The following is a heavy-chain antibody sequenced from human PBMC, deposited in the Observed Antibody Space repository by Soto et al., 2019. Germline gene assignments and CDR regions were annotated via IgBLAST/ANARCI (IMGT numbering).Heavy chain of an antibody. CDR3: ARQGEPYISPRDSYGMDV. Sequence: QVQLVQFGAGVKKPWASVKVSCKASGYTFINYFVHRVRQAPGQGLEWMGWINPHSGDTNYAQKFQGRVTMTRDMSISTVFMELSRLTSDDTALYFCARQGEPYISPRDSYGMDVWGQGTSVTVSS. CDR2: INPHSGDT. CDR1: GYTFINYF. V-gene: IGHV1-2*02. D-gene: IGHD3-16*01. J-gene: IGHJ6*02.